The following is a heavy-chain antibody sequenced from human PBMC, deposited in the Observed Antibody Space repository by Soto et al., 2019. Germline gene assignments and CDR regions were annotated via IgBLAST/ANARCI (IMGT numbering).Heavy chain of an antibody. J-gene: IGHJ6*02. CDR2: IYPGDSDT. CDR3: ARGPPYYDILTGYFQGKQYYYYYGMDV. CDR1: GYSFTSYW. Sequence: PGESLKISCNGSGYSFTSYWIGWVRQMPGKGLEWMGIIYPGDSDTRYSPSFQGQVTISADKSISTAYLQWSSLKASDTAMYYCARGPPYYDILTGYFQGKQYYYYYGMDVWGQGTTVTVSS. V-gene: IGHV5-51*01. D-gene: IGHD3-9*01.